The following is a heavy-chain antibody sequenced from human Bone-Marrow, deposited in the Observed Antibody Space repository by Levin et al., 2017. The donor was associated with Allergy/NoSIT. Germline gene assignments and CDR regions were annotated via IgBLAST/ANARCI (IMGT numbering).Heavy chain of an antibody. J-gene: IGHJ6*03. Sequence: GESLKISCAASGFTFSSYSMNWVRQAPGKGLEWVSYISSSSSTIYYADSVKGRFTISRDNAKNSLYLQMNSLRAEDTAVYYCAREELYYGDYDSTRFPMDVWGKGTTVTVSS. CDR2: ISSSSSTI. V-gene: IGHV3-48*01. CDR3: AREELYYGDYDSTRFPMDV. CDR1: GFTFSSYS. D-gene: IGHD4-17*01.